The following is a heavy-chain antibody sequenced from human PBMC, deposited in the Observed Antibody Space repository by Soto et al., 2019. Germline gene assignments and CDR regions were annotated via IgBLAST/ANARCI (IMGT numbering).Heavy chain of an antibody. CDR2: ISGSGGST. V-gene: IGHV3-23*01. CDR3: AKYRDGYNLYYFDY. J-gene: IGHJ4*02. Sequence: GGSLRLSCAASGFTFSSYSMNWVRQAPGKGLEWVSAISGSGGSTYYADSVKGRFTISRDNSKNTLYLQMNSLRAEDTAVYYCAKYRDGYNLYYFDYWGQGTLVTVSS. CDR1: GFTFSSYS. D-gene: IGHD5-12*01.